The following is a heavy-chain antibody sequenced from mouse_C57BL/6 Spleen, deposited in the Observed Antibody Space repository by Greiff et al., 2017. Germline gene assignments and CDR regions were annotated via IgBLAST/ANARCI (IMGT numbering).Heavy chain of an antibody. CDR1: GYTFTSYW. Sequence: VQLQQPGAELVKPGASVKVSCKASGYTFTSYWMHWVKQRPGQGLEWIGRIHPSDSDTNYNQKFKGKATLTVDKSSSTAYMQLSSLTSEDSAVYYCTRFGSSYTYYFDYWGQGTTLTVSS. CDR3: TRFGSSYTYYFDY. D-gene: IGHD1-1*01. CDR2: IHPSDSDT. J-gene: IGHJ2*01. V-gene: IGHV1-74*01.